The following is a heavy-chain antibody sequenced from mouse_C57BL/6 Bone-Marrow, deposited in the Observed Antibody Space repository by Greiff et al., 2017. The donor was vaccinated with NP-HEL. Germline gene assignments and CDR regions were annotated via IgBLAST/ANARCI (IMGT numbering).Heavy chain of an antibody. CDR2: ISNLAYSI. D-gene: IGHD1-1*01. V-gene: IGHV5-15*01. CDR1: GFTFSDYG. Sequence: EVMLVESGGGLVQPGGSLKLSCAASGFTFSDYGMAWVRQAPRKGPEWVAFISNLAYSIYYADTVTGRFTISRENAKNTRYMEMSSLRSEDTAMYYCARHATTVVATPYFDYWGQGTTLTVSS. CDR3: ARHATTVVATPYFDY. J-gene: IGHJ2*01.